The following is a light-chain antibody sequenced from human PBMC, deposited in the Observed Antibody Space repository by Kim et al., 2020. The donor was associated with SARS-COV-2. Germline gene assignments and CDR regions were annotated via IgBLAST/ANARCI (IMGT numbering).Light chain of an antibody. V-gene: IGLV3-1*01. CDR3: QAWDSSSVV. J-gene: IGLJ2*01. CDR2: QDS. CDR1: KLGDKY. Sequence: SYELTQPPSASVSPGQTASITCSGDKLGDKYACWYQQKPGQSPVPVIYQDSNRPSGIPERFSGSNSGNTATLTLSGTQAMDEADYYCQAWDSSSVVFGGGTQLTVL.